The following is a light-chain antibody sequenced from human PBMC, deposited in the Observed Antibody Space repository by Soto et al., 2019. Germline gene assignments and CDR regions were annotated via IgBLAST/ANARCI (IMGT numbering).Light chain of an antibody. J-gene: IGKJ2*01. V-gene: IGKV1-5*01. CDR3: QQYNRSYT. Sequence: DIQLTQSPSILSASGGDRVTITCRASQSIANRLAWYQQKPGKTPKLMIYGASTLESGVPSRFSGSGSGTEFTLPINSLQTDDFAPYYCQQYNRSYTVGQGTKLEIK. CDR2: GAS. CDR1: QSIANR.